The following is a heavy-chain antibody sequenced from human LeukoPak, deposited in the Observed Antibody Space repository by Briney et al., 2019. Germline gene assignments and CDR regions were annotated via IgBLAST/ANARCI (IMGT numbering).Heavy chain of an antibody. V-gene: IGHV4-59*01. Sequence: PSETLSLTCTVSGGSISSFYWSWIRQPPGKGLEYIGYISYSETTSYNPSLKSRVTISIDTSKKQFSLKMTSVTAADTAVYYCARDKGLPQAFDIWGQGTMVTVSS. CDR3: ARDKGLPQAFDI. D-gene: IGHD5/OR15-5a*01. CDR2: ISYSETT. CDR1: GGSISSFY. J-gene: IGHJ3*02.